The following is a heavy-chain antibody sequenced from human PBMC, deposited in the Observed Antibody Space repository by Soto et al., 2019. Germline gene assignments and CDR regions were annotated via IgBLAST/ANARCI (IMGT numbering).Heavy chain of an antibody. Sequence: GGPLRLSCAASGFTVSSNYMSWVRQAPGKGLEWVSVIYSGGSTYYADSVKGRFTISRHNSKNTLYLQMNSLRAEDTAVYYCARYGDYESWYFDLWGRGTLVTVSS. D-gene: IGHD4-17*01. CDR2: IYSGGST. V-gene: IGHV3-53*04. CDR1: GFTVSSNY. CDR3: ARYGDYESWYFDL. J-gene: IGHJ2*01.